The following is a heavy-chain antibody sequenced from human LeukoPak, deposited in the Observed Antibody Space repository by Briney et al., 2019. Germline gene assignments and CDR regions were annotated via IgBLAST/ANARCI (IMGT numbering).Heavy chain of an antibody. CDR3: ARAGYCSSTSCYRRPYYYYYGMDV. V-gene: IGHV4-34*01. CDR2: INHSGST. Sequence: PSETLSLTCAVYGGSFSGYYWSWIRQPPGKGLEWIGEINHSGSTNYNPSLKSRVTISVDTSKNQFSLKLSSMTAADTAVYYCARAGYCSSTSCYRRPYYYYYGMDVWGQGTTVTVSS. CDR1: GGSFSGYY. D-gene: IGHD2-2*02. J-gene: IGHJ6*02.